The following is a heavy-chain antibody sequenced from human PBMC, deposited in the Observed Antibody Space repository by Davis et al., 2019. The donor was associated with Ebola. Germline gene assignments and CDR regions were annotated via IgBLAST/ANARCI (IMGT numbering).Heavy chain of an antibody. CDR1: GFTFSSYS. CDR2: VHSVSGI. CDR3: ATRGP. D-gene: IGHD3-10*01. V-gene: IGHV3-NL1*01. Sequence: GGSVRLSCAASGFTFSSYSMDWVRQAPGKGLEWLSMVHSVSGIFYADSVRGRFTIYTDTSKNTLFLQMNSLRVDDTAVYYCATRGPWGQGTLVTVSS. J-gene: IGHJ5*02.